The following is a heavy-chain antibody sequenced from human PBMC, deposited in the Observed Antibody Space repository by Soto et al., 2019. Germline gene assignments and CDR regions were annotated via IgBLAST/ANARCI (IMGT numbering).Heavy chain of an antibody. D-gene: IGHD5-18*01. V-gene: IGHV1-18*01. CDR3: ATSIHVWLYAMDV. Sequence: QNQLLQSGAEARKPGASVKVSCTASGYTFSSYYITWVRQAPGQVPEWMGWSSAYNGNTNYAREIQGRVTMNTDTSTSTAYMELRSLRSDDTAIYYCATSIHVWLYAMDVWGQGTTVTVSS. CDR2: SSAYNGNT. J-gene: IGHJ6*02. CDR1: GYTFSSYY.